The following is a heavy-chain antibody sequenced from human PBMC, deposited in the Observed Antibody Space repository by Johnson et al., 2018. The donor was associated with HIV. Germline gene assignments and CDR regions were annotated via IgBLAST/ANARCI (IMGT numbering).Heavy chain of an antibody. CDR3: VRPAAAGRDDAFDI. D-gene: IGHD6-13*01. Sequence: QEQLVESGGGLVQPGGSLRLSCAASGFTVSGNYMSWVRQAPGKGLEWVAFIRYDGSNKYYADSVKGRFTISRDNSKNTLYLQMNSLRAEDTAVYYCVRPAAAGRDDAFDIWGQGTMVTVSS. J-gene: IGHJ3*02. CDR1: GFTVSGNY. CDR2: IRYDGSNK. V-gene: IGHV3-30*02.